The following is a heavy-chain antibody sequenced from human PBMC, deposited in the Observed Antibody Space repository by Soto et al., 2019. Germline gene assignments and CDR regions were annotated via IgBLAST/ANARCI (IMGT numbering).Heavy chain of an antibody. CDR1: GFSFRSYA. CDR2: LSGSSDNT. D-gene: IGHD5-12*01. J-gene: IGHJ5*02. V-gene: IGHV3-23*01. Sequence: EVQLLESGGGLVQPGGSLGLSCAASGFSFRSYAMSWVRQAPGKGLEWVSALSGSSDNTYYADSVKGRFTISRDNPKNTLYLQMNSLRAEDTAVYYCAKNGYGSDVLWWFGPWGQGTLVTVSS. CDR3: AKNGYGSDVLWWFGP.